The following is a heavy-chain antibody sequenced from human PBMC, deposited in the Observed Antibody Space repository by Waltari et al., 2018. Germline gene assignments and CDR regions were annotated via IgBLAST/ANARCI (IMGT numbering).Heavy chain of an antibody. Sequence: QVQLVQSGAEVKKPGASVKVSCKASGYTFTGYYMHWVRQAPGQGLEWMGRINPDSVGTNYAQKLQGRVTMTRDTSISTAYMELSRLRSDDTAVYYCASSYYYDSSGWGAFDIWGQGTMVTVSS. CDR3: ASSYYYDSSGWGAFDI. J-gene: IGHJ3*02. CDR1: GYTFTGYY. V-gene: IGHV1-2*06. CDR2: INPDSVGT. D-gene: IGHD3-22*01.